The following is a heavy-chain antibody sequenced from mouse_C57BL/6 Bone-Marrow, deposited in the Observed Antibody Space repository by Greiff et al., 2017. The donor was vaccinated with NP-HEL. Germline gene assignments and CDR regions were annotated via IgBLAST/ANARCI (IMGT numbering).Heavy chain of an antibody. Sequence: QVQLQQSGAELVRPGSSVKLSCKASGYTFTSYRMHWVKQRPIQGLEWIGNIDPADCDTHYNQKFKDKATLTVDKSSSTAYMQLSSLTSEDSAVYYCARDDYCLFNYWGQGTTLTVSS. CDR2: IDPADCDT. V-gene: IGHV1-52*01. CDR3: ARDDYCLFNY. CDR1: GYTFTSYR. J-gene: IGHJ2*01. D-gene: IGHD2-4*01.